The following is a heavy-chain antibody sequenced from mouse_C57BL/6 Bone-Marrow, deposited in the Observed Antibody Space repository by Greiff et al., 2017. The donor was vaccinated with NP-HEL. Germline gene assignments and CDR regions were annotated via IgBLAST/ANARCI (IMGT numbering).Heavy chain of an antibody. CDR2: ISSGGSYT. CDR3: ARSWFAY. Sequence: EVQLVESGGDLVKPGGSLKLSCAASGFTFSSYGMSWVRQTPDKRLEWVATISSGGSYTYYPDSVKGRFTISRDNAKNTLYLQMSSLKSEDTAMYYCARSWFAYLGQGTLVTVSA. V-gene: IGHV5-6*01. J-gene: IGHJ3*01. CDR1: GFTFSSYG.